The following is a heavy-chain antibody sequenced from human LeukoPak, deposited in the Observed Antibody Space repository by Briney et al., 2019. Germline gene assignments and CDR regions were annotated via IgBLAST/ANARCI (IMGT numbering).Heavy chain of an antibody. V-gene: IGHV3-30*02. Sequence: PGRSLRLSCAASGFTFSSYGMHWVRQAPGKGLEWVAFIRHDGSNKYYADSVKGRFTISRDNSKNTLYLQMNSLRAEDTAVYYCAKDLAHYYDSSTFDYWGQGTLVTVSS. D-gene: IGHD3-22*01. J-gene: IGHJ4*02. CDR2: IRHDGSNK. CDR1: GFTFSSYG. CDR3: AKDLAHYYDSSTFDY.